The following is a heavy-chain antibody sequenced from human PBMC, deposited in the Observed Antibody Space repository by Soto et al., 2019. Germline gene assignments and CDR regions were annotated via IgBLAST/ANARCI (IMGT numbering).Heavy chain of an antibody. V-gene: IGHV4-34*01. D-gene: IGHD6-19*01. CDR1: GVSFSGYY. J-gene: IGHJ4*02. CDR2: INHSGST. CDR3: ARYGSGWYYSDFDY. Sequence: SETLSLTCAVYGVSFSGYYWSWIRQPPGKGLEWIGEINHSGSTNYNPSLKSRVTISVDTSKNQFSLKLSSVTAADTAVYYCARYGSGWYYSDFDYWGQGTLVTVSS.